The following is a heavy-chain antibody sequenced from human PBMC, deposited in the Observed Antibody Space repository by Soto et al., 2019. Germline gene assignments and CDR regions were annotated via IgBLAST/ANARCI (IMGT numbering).Heavy chain of an antibody. Sequence: QVQLVQSGAEVKKPGASVKVSCKASGYTFTSYAMHWVRQAPGQRLEWMGWINAGNGNTKYSQKFQGRVAITRDTSASTAYMELSSLRSEDTAVYYCARGQQLVPGLYWGQGTLVTVSS. CDR2: INAGNGNT. D-gene: IGHD6-13*01. J-gene: IGHJ4*02. CDR1: GYTFTSYA. V-gene: IGHV1-3*01. CDR3: ARGQQLVPGLY.